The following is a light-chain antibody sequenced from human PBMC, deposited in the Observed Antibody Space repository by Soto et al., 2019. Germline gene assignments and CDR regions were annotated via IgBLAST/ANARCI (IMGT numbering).Light chain of an antibody. CDR2: HTS. V-gene: IGKV3-11*01. CDR3: QQYDKWPRT. J-gene: IGKJ1*01. CDR1: QTVNSR. Sequence: EIVLTQSPATLSSSPGERATLSCRASQTVNSRLAWYQHKPGQAPRLLIYHTSNRATGIPARFSGSGSGTDFTLTISSLEPEDFAVYYCQQYDKWPRTFGQGTKVEIK.